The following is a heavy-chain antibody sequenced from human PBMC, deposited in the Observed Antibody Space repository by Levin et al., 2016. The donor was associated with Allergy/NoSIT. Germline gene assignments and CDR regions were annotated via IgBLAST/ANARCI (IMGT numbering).Heavy chain of an antibody. CDR3: ARSRADRLGIANGTVYLYYGLDV. J-gene: IGHJ6*01. Sequence: GESLKISCVASGFTLRNHWMHWVRQVPGKGLVWVSRIKGDESRAVYADSVKGRYSISSDNARNTLFLQMNSLRVEDTALYYCARSRADRLGIANGTVYLYYGLDVWGQGTTVTVSS. CDR2: IKGDESRA. CDR1: GFTLRNHW. D-gene: IGHD1-1*01. V-gene: IGHV3-74*01.